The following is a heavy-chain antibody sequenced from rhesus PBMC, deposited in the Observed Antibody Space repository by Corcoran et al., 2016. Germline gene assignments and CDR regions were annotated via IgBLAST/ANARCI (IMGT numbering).Heavy chain of an antibody. CDR3: AREGDCTGSGCYGTFDY. CDR1: GGSISGYYL. Sequence: QVQLQESGPGVVKPSETLSLTCAVSGGSISGYYLWSWIRQPPGKGLEWIGFIFGGSGSTSYNPSLKSRGFISIDTSKNQVSLKLSSVTAADTAVYYCAREGDCTGSGCYGTFDYWGQGVLVTVSS. D-gene: IGHD2-21*01. J-gene: IGHJ4*01. CDR2: IFGGSGST. V-gene: IGHV4S7*01.